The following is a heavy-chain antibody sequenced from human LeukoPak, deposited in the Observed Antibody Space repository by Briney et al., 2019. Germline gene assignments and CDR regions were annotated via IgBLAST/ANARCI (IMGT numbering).Heavy chain of an antibody. J-gene: IGHJ4*02. V-gene: IGHV3-33*01. CDR3: ARERVGAGVYFDY. D-gene: IGHD1-26*01. CDR2: IRYDGINK. CDR1: GFTFSNYG. Sequence: GGSLRLSCAASGFTFSNYGMHWVRQAPGKGLEWVADIRYDGINKYYADSVKGRFTISRDNSKNTLYLQMNSLRAEDTAVYYCARERVGAGVYFDYWGQGTLVTVSS.